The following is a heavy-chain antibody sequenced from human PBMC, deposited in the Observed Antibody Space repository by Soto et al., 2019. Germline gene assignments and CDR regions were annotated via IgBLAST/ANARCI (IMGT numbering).Heavy chain of an antibody. CDR1: GYTFTGYY. CDR3: AREGVDTAMAPTYGMDV. D-gene: IGHD5-18*01. CDR2: INPNSGGT. J-gene: IGHJ6*02. V-gene: IGHV1-2*04. Sequence: ASVKVSCKASGYTFTGYYMHWVRQAPGQGLEWMGWINPNSGGTNYAQKFQGWVTMTRDTSISTAYMELSRLRSDDTAVYYCAREGVDTAMAPTYGMDVWGQGTTVTVS.